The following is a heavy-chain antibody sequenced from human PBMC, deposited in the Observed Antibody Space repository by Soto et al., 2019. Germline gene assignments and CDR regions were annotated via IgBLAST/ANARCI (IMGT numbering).Heavy chain of an antibody. V-gene: IGHV3-9*01. D-gene: IGHD3-16*01. J-gene: IGHJ6*02. CDR3: VKVSTLGGWGGMVV. CDR2: ISWNSGSI. Sequence: EVQLVESGGGLVQPGRSLRLSCAASGFTFDDYAMHWVRQAPGKGLEWVSGISWNSGSIGYADSVKGRFTISRDNAKESLYMQMNRLRAEGTALYCCVKVSTLGGWGGMVVWGQGTTVTVSS. CDR1: GFTFDDYA.